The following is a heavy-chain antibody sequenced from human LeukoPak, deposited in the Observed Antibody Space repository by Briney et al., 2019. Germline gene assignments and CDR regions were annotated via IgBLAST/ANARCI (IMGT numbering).Heavy chain of an antibody. D-gene: IGHD2-15*01. CDR3: ARSVVVVVAAHQDYYYGMDV. CDR1: GYTFTGYY. V-gene: IGHV1-2*04. J-gene: IGHJ6*02. CDR2: INPNSGGT. Sequence: ASVKVSCKASGYTFTGYYMHWVRQAPGQGLEWMGWINPNSGGTNYAQKFQGWVTMTRDTSISTAYMELSRLRSDDTAVYYCARSVVVVVAAHQDYYYGMDVWGQGTTVTVSS.